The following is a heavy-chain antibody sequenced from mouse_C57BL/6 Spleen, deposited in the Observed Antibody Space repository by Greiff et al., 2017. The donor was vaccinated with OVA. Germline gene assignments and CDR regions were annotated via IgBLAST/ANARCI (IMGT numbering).Heavy chain of an antibody. J-gene: IGHJ2*01. Sequence: EVKLMESGGGLVKPGGYLKLSCAASGFTFSDYGMHWVRQAPEKGLEWVAYISSGSSTIYYADTVKGRFTISRNNAKNTLFLQMTSLRSEDTAMYYCASSTTVVATGYFDYWGQGTTLTVSS. CDR3: ASSTTVVATGYFDY. D-gene: IGHD1-1*01. CDR1: GFTFSDYG. V-gene: IGHV5-17*01. CDR2: ISSGSSTI.